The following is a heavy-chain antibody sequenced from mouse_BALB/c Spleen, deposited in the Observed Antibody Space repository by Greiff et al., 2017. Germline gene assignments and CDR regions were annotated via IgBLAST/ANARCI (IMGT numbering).Heavy chain of an antibody. CDR2: IRLKSNNYAT. J-gene: IGHJ4*01. V-gene: IGHV6-6*02. D-gene: IGHD1-1*01. CDR3: TRGSSYDAMDY. Sequence: EVMLVESGGGLVQPGGSMKLSCVASGFTFSNYWMNWVRQSPEKGLEWVAEIRLKSNNYATHYAESVKGRFTISRDDSKSSVYLQMNNLRAEDTGIYYCTRGSSYDAMDYWGQGTSVTVSS. CDR1: GFTFSNYW.